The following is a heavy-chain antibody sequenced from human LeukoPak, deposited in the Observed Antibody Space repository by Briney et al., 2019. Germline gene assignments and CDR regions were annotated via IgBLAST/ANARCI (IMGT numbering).Heavy chain of an antibody. CDR1: GGSFSGYY. CDR3: ARGQMVVAATPRFDY. CDR2: INHSGST. V-gene: IGHV4-34*01. Sequence: SETMSLTSAVYGGSFSGYYWSWIRQPPGKGLEWIGEINHSGSTNYNPSLKSRVTISVDTSKNQFSLKLSSVTAADTAVYYCARGQMVVAATPRFDYWGQGTLVTVSS. D-gene: IGHD2-15*01. J-gene: IGHJ4*02.